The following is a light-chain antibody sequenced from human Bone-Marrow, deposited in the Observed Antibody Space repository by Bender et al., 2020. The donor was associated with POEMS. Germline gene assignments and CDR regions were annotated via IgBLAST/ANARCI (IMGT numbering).Light chain of an antibody. CDR2: DVN. Sequence: QSVLTQPASVSGSPGQSITISCTGGSGDVGGYDYVSWYHQHPGQAPKLIISDVNRRPSGVPDRFSGSKSGNAASLTISGLQAEDESEYFCCSYVDVLYVFGGGTTVTVL. CDR1: SGDVGGYDY. V-gene: IGLV2-14*03. J-gene: IGLJ1*01. CDR3: CSYVDVLYV.